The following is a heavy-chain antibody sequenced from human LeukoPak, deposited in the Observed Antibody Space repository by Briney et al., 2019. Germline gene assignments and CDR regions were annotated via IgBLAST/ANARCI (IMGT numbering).Heavy chain of an antibody. CDR3: AKRPGRYFALDI. J-gene: IGHJ3*02. CDR2: ISGSGGST. D-gene: IGHD1-26*01. V-gene: IGHV3-23*01. Sequence: PGRSLRLSCAASGFTFSSYAMHWVRQAPGKGLEWVSHISGSGGSTYYADSVKGRFTFSRDNSKNTLYLQMNSLRAEDTAVYYCAKRPGRYFALDIWGQGTMVTVSS. CDR1: GFTFSSYA.